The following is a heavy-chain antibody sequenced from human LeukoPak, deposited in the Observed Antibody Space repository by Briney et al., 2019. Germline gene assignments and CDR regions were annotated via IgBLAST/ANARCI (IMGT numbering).Heavy chain of an antibody. D-gene: IGHD5-12*01. J-gene: IGHJ4*02. CDR1: GYTFTSYG. Sequence: ASVKVSCKASGYTFTSYGISWVRQAPGQGLEWMGWISAYNGNTNYAQKLQGRVTMTTDTSTSTAYMELRSLRSDDTAVYYCARDRATAPARGYSGYSSDYWGQGTLVTVCS. V-gene: IGHV1-18*01. CDR2: ISAYNGNT. CDR3: ARDRATAPARGYSGYSSDY.